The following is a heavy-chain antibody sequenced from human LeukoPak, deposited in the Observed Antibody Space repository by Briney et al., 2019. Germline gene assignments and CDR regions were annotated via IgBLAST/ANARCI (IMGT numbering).Heavy chain of an antibody. D-gene: IGHD6-19*01. CDR1: GGTFSSYA. CDR3: ARGPIIAVAGTGYGMDV. Sequence: ASVKVSCKASGGTFSSYAISWVRQAPGQGLEWMGGIIPIFGTANYAQKFQGRVTITTDESTSTAYMELSSLRSEDTAVYYCARGPIIAVAGTGYGMDVWGQGTTVTVSS. CDR2: IIPIFGTA. J-gene: IGHJ6*02. V-gene: IGHV1-69*05.